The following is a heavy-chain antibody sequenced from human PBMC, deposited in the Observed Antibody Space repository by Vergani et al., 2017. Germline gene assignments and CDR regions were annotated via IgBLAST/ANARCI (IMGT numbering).Heavy chain of an antibody. D-gene: IGHD6-13*01. CDR2: IYYSGST. V-gene: IGHV4-59*01. Sequence: QVQLQESGPGLVKPSETLSLTCTVSGGSISSYYWSWIRQPPGKGLEWIGYIYYSGSTNYNPPLKSRVTISVDTSKNQCSLKLSSVTAADTAVYYCARVRTYSSSWYFNYDYMDVWGKGTTVTVSS. CDR3: ARVRTYSSSWYFNYDYMDV. CDR1: GGSISSYY. J-gene: IGHJ6*03.